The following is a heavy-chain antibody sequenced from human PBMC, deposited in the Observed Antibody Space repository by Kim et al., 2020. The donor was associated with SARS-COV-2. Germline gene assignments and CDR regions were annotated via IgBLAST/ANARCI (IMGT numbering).Heavy chain of an antibody. Sequence: GKGRLPISRDNAKNTLYLQMNSLRAEDTAVYYCASRKRDTYYDFWSGPDYWGQGTLVTVSS. CDR3: ASRKRDTYYDFWSGPDY. D-gene: IGHD3-3*01. J-gene: IGHJ4*02. V-gene: IGHV3-74*01.